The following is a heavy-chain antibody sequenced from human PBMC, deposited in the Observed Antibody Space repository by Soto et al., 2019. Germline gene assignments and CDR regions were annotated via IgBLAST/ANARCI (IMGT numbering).Heavy chain of an antibody. V-gene: IGHV1-69*01. D-gene: IGHD6-13*01. CDR2: IIPLTETP. CDR3: AIVTRNSWTWDF. J-gene: IGHJ4*02. CDR1: GGHFSNYA. Sequence: QVQVVQSGAEVKKPGSSVKVSCKASGGHFSNYALRWVRQAPGHGLEWVGGIIPLTETPVYAQTVQGRLTMTADQITSAAYVELSSLRSDDTAVYYCAIVTRNSWTWDFWGQGTVVTVSS.